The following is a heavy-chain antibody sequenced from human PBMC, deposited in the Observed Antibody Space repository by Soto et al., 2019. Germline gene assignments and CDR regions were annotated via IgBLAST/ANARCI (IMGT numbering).Heavy chain of an antibody. J-gene: IGHJ4*02. CDR3: ARDSTDADSGSYSGDY. V-gene: IGHV3-48*02. CDR2: ISSSSSTM. Sequence: VGSVKLSCAASGFTFSSYSMNWVRQAPGKGLEWVSYISSSSSTMYYADSVKGRFTISRDNAKNSLFLHMNSLRDEDTAVYYCARDSTDADSGSYSGDYWGQGTMVTVSS. D-gene: IGHD1-26*01. CDR1: GFTFSSYS.